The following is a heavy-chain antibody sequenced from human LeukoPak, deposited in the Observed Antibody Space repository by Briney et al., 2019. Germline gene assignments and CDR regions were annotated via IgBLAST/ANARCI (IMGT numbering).Heavy chain of an antibody. CDR2: ISYDGSNK. D-gene: IGHD2-2*02. CDR1: GFTFSSYA. Sequence: GRSLRLSCAASGFTFSSYAMHWVGKAPGKGLEWVAVISYDGSNKYYADSVKGRFTISRDNSKNTLYLQMNSLRAEDTAVYYCARGVWVVVVPAAIGDWGQGTLVTVSS. J-gene: IGHJ4*02. CDR3: ARGVWVVVVPAAIGD. V-gene: IGHV3-30-3*01.